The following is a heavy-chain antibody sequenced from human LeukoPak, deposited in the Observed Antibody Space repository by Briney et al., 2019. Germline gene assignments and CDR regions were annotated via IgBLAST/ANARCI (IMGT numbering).Heavy chain of an antibody. CDR3: ARDVSSSWTSDY. CDR2: ISSSSS. V-gene: IGHV3-21*04. Sequence: GGSLRLSCAASGFTFSSYSMNWVRQAPGKGLEWVSSISSSSSYYADSVKGRFTISRDNAKNSLYLQMNSLRAEDTAVYYCARDVSSSWTSDYWGQGTLVTVSS. J-gene: IGHJ4*02. D-gene: IGHD6-13*01. CDR1: GFTFSSYS.